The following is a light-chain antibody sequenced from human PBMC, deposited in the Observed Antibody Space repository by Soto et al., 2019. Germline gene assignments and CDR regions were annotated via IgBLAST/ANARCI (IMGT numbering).Light chain of an antibody. J-gene: IGKJ5*01. Sequence: ELVMTQSPATLSVSLGKRATLSCRASQSVDGYLAWYQQKPGQAPRLLIYGASTRATGVTARFRGVGSRTEVSDISRRLQYEDSTVYYCHQYHRWAAGTFGQGTRLEIK. CDR1: QSVDGY. CDR3: HQYHRWAAGT. V-gene: IGKV3-15*01. CDR2: GAS.